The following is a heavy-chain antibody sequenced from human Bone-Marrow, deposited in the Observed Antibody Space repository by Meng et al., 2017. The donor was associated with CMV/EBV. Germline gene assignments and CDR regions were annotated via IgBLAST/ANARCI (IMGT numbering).Heavy chain of an antibody. V-gene: IGHV4-39*07. CDR2: IYYSGST. CDR3: ARGGYDFWSGYYTGEYYFDY. J-gene: IGHJ4*02. Sequence: SETLSLTCTVSGGSISSGDYYWSWIRQPPGKGLEWIGSIYYSGSTYYNPSLKSRVTISVDTSKNQFSLKLSSVTAADTAVYYCARGGYDFWSGYYTGEYYFDYWGQGTLVTVSS. CDR1: GGSISSGDYY. D-gene: IGHD3-3*01.